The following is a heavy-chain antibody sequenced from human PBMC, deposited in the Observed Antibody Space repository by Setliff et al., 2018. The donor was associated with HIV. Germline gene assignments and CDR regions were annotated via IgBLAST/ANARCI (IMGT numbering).Heavy chain of an antibody. CDR3: ARGRGPSRFDY. Sequence: ASVKVSCKASGYTFTGYYMHWVRQAPGQGLEWMGRINPNSGGTNYAQKCQGRVTMTRDTSVSTAYMELSRLRSDDTAVYYCARGRGPSRFDYWGQGTRVTVSS. CDR1: GYTFTGYY. J-gene: IGHJ4*01. V-gene: IGHV1-2*06. CDR2: INPNSGGT.